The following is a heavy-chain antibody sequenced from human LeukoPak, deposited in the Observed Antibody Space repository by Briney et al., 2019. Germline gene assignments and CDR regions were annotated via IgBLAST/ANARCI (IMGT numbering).Heavy chain of an antibody. J-gene: IGHJ2*01. Sequence: GESLKISCKGSGYSFTSYWIGWVRQMPGKGLEWMGIFYPGDSDTRYSPSFQGQVTISADKSISTAYLQWSSLKASDTAMYYCARPRHQNSSPGPWYFDLWGRGTLVTVSS. CDR2: FYPGDSDT. V-gene: IGHV5-51*01. CDR1: GYSFTSYW. CDR3: ARPRHQNSSPGPWYFDL. D-gene: IGHD6-13*01.